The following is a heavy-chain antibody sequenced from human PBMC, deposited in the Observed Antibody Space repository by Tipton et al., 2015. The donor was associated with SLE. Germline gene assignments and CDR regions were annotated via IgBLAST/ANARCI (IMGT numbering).Heavy chain of an antibody. CDR1: GFSFSSRW. D-gene: IGHD1-26*01. CDR3: ASILGSTNPSDF. CDR2: IKPDGDDK. Sequence: SLRLSCVASGFSFSSRWMSWVRQAPGKGLEWVANIKPDGDDKYYVDSVKGRFTISRDNSKNTLSLQMNSVSFEDTAIYYCASILGSTNPSDFWGQGTLVTVSS. V-gene: IGHV3-7*01. J-gene: IGHJ4*02.